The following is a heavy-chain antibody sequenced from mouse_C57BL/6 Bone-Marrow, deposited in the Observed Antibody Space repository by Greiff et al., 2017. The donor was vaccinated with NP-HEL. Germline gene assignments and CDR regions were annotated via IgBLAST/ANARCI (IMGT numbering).Heavy chain of an antibody. CDR2: IRNKANGYTT. Sequence: DVKLVESGGGLVQPGGSLSLSCAASGFTFTDYYMSWVRQPPGKALEWLGFIRNKANGYTTEYSASVKGRFTISRDNSQSILYLQMNALRAEDSATYYCARSVHYYPYAMDYWGQGTSVTVSS. CDR3: ARSVHYYPYAMDY. D-gene: IGHD1-2*01. J-gene: IGHJ4*01. V-gene: IGHV7-3*01. CDR1: GFTFTDYY.